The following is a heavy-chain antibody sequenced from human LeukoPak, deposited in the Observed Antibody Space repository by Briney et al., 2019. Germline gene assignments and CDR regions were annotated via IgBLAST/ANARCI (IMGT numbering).Heavy chain of an antibody. CDR3: ARHSGYHSTMYLDY. CDR2: ITAIFRTT. V-gene: IGHV1-69*13. CDR1: GGTFNSYA. J-gene: IGHJ4*02. D-gene: IGHD3-22*01. Sequence: SVKVSCKTSGGTFNSYAISWVRQAPGQGLEWMGGITAIFRTTNYAQKFQGRVTITADESMSTVYMELSSLRSEDTAVYYCARHSGYHSTMYLDYWGQGTLVTVPS.